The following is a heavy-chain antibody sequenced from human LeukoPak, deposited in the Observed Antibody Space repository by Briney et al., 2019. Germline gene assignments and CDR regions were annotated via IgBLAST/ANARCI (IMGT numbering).Heavy chain of an antibody. CDR2: IYYSGST. D-gene: IGHD3-10*01. CDR3: ARAQPHYYGSGSYPEFGGYFGRFDP. Sequence: SETLSLTCTVSGGSISSYYWSWIRQPPGEGLEWIGYIYYSGSTNYNPSLKSRVTISVDTSKNQFSLKLSSVTAADTAVYYCARAQPHYYGSGSYPEFGGYFGRFDPWGQGTLVTVSS. CDR1: GGSISSYY. J-gene: IGHJ5*02. V-gene: IGHV4-59*01.